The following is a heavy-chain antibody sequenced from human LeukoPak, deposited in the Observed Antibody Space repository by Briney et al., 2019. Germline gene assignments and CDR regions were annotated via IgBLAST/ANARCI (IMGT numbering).Heavy chain of an antibody. CDR2: ISSSGGST. Sequence: GGSLRLSCAASGFTFSSYAMSWVRQAPGKGLEWVSAISSSGGSTYYADSVKGRFTISRDNSKNTLYLQMNSLRAEDTAVYYCAKNAYYDILTGYYRPNYWGQGTLVTVSS. V-gene: IGHV3-23*01. CDR3: AKNAYYDILTGYYRPNY. D-gene: IGHD3-9*01. J-gene: IGHJ4*02. CDR1: GFTFSSYA.